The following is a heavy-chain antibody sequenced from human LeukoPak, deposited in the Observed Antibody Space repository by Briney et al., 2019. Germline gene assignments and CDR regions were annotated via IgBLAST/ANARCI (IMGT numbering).Heavy chain of an antibody. CDR1: GGTFSNYA. Sequence: SVKVSCKASGGTFSNYAINWVRQAPGQGLEWMGGIIPIFGTANYAQKFQGRVTITADESTSTAYMELSSLRSGDTAVYYCARAPLAVAGTAFDYWGQGTLVTVSS. CDR3: ARAPLAVAGTAFDY. D-gene: IGHD6-19*01. V-gene: IGHV1-69*13. J-gene: IGHJ4*02. CDR2: IIPIFGTA.